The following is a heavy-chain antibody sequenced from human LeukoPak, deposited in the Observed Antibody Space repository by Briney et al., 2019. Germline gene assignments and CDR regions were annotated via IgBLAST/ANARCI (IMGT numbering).Heavy chain of an antibody. CDR3: ARGGDIVVVTDAFDI. Sequence: ASVKVSCKASGYTFTGYYMHWVRQAPGQGLEWMGWFNPNSGGTNYAQKFQGWVTMTRDTSISTAYMELSRLRSDDTAVYYCARGGDIVVVTDAFDIWGQGTMVTVSS. V-gene: IGHV1-2*04. CDR2: FNPNSGGT. J-gene: IGHJ3*02. D-gene: IGHD2-21*02. CDR1: GYTFTGYY.